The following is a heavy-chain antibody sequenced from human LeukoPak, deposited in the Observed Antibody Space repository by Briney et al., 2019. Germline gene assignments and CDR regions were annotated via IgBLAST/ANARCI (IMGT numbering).Heavy chain of an antibody. Sequence: SETLSLTCTVSGGSISSYYWSWIRQPPGKGLEWIGYIYYSGSTNYKPSLKSRVTISVETSKNQFSLKLRSGTAADTAVYYCARVTGYMIEDYFDYWGQGTLVTVSS. D-gene: IGHD3-22*01. CDR3: ARVTGYMIEDYFDY. CDR1: GGSISSYY. V-gene: IGHV4-59*01. CDR2: IYYSGST. J-gene: IGHJ4*02.